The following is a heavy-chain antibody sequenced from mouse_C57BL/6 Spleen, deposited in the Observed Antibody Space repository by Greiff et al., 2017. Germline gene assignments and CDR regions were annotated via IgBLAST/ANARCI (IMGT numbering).Heavy chain of an antibody. D-gene: IGHD1-1*01. V-gene: IGHV1-52*01. CDR1: GYTFTSYW. CDR3: ASLYGSSLWYFDV. Sequence: QVQLQQPGAELVRPGSSVKLSCKASGYTFTSYWMHWVKQRPIQGLEWIGNIDPSDSETHYNQKFKDKATLTVDKSSSTAYMQLSSLTSEDSAVYYCASLYGSSLWYFDVWGTGTTVTVSS. J-gene: IGHJ1*03. CDR2: IDPSDSET.